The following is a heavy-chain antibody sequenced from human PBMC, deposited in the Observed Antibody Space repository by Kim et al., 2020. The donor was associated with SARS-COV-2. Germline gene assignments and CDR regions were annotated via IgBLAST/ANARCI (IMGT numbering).Heavy chain of an antibody. V-gene: IGHV3-23*01. CDR2: ISGSGGST. CDR3: AKPHHLVLLWFGALDYFDY. Sequence: GGSLRLSCAASGFTFSSYAMSWVRQAPGKGLEWVAAISGSGGSTYYADSVKGRFTISRDNSKNTLYLQMNSRRAEDTAVYYSAKPHHLVLLWFGALDYFDYWGQGTLVTVSS. D-gene: IGHD3-10*01. J-gene: IGHJ4*02. CDR1: GFTFSSYA.